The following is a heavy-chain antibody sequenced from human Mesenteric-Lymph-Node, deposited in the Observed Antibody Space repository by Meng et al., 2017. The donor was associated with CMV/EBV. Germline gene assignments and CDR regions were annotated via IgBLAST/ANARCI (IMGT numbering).Heavy chain of an antibody. D-gene: IGHD3-22*01. J-gene: IGHJ4*02. CDR2: ISAYNGNT. CDR3: ARGEAGGYYDSSVDY. V-gene: IGHV1-18*04. Sequence: ASVKVSCKASGYTFIDYYIHWIRQAPGQGLEWMGWISAYNGNTNYAQKLQGRVTMTTDTSTSTAYMELRSLRSDDTAVYYCARGEAGGYYDSSVDYWGQGTLVTVSS. CDR1: GYTFIDYY.